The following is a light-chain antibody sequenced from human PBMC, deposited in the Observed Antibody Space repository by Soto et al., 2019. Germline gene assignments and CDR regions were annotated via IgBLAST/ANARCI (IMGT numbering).Light chain of an antibody. CDR3: QHYNSYSEA. V-gene: IGKV1-5*03. J-gene: IGKJ1*01. CDR2: KAS. Sequence: DLQMTQSPSTLSASVGDRVTITFLASQSISSWVAWYQQKPGKAPKLLIYKASTLKSGVPSRFSGSGSGTEFTLTISSLQPDDFATYYCQHYNSYSEAFGQGTKVHIK. CDR1: QSISSW.